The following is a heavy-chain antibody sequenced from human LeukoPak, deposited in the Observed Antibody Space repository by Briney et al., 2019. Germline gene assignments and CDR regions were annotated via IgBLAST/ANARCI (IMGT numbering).Heavy chain of an antibody. D-gene: IGHD2-2*01. J-gene: IGHJ4*02. V-gene: IGHV3-23*01. CDR2: ISGSGGST. CDR1: GFTFSSYA. CDR3: ANPTHSRGYCSSTSCYYFDY. Sequence: GGSLRLSCAASGFTFSSYAMCWVRQAPGKGLEWVSAISGSGGSTYYADSVKGRFTISRDNSKNTLYLQQNSLRAQDTAVYYFANPTHSRGYCSSTSCYYFDYWGQGTLVTVSS.